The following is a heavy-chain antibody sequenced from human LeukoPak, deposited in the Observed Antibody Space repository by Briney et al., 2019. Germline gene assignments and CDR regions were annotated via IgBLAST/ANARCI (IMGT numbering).Heavy chain of an antibody. J-gene: IGHJ4*02. CDR1: GFTFSSYG. CDR2: IWYDGSNK. V-gene: IGHV3-33*01. Sequence: GRSLRLSCAASGFTFSSYGMHWVRQAPGKGLEWVAVIWYDGSNKYYADSVKGRLTISRDNSKNTLYLQMNSLRAEDTAVYYCARDEGQTTVVYFDYWGQGTLVTVSS. D-gene: IGHD4-23*01. CDR3: ARDEGQTTVVYFDY.